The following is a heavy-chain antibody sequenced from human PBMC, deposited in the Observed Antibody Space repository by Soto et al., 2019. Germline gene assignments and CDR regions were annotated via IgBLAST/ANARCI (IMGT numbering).Heavy chain of an antibody. CDR1: GDTFSSYA. D-gene: IGHD3-3*01. Sequence: QVQLVQSGAEVKKPGSSVKVSCKASGDTFSSYAISWVRQAPGQGLEWMGGIIPIFGTANYAQKFQGRVTITADESTSTAYMELSSLRAEDTAVYYCARGFLQGGPSRLYGMDVWGQGTTVTVSS. CDR3: ARGFLQGGPSRLYGMDV. J-gene: IGHJ6*02. CDR2: IIPIFGTA. V-gene: IGHV1-69*01.